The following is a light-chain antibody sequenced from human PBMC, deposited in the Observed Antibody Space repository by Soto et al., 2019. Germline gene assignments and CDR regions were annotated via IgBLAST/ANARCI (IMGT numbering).Light chain of an antibody. CDR3: QQSSSTPIT. CDR1: QTISGL. CDR2: TAS. J-gene: IGKJ5*01. V-gene: IGKV1-39*01. Sequence: DIQMTQSPPSLSASVGDRVTITCRASQTISGLLSWYQQKPGKAPKLLIYTASSLQSGVPSRFSGSGSGTDFTLTISSLQPEDSATYYCQQSSSTPITFAQGTRLEI.